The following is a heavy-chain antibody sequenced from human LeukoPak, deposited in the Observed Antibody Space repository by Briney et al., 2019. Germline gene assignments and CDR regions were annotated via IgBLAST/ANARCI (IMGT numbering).Heavy chain of an antibody. CDR2: INWNGGST. D-gene: IGHD6-6*01. CDR3: ARVAGGRVAARPFDY. CDR1: GFTFSNYG. V-gene: IGHV3-20*01. Sequence: GGSLRLSCAGSGFTFSNYGMSWVRQAPGKGLEWVSGINWNGGSTGYADSVKGRFTVSRDNAKNSLYLQMNSLRAEDTALYHCARVAGGRVAARPFDYWGQGTLVTVSS. J-gene: IGHJ4*02.